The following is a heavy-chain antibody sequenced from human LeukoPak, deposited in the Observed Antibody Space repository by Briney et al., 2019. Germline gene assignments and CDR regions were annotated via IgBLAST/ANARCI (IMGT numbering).Heavy chain of an antibody. J-gene: IGHJ4*02. D-gene: IGHD2-15*01. V-gene: IGHV4-4*07. CDR1: GGSISSYY. CDR2: IYSSGST. Sequence: SETLSLTCTVSGGSISSYYWSWIRQPAGKGLDWIGRIYSSGSTNYNPSLKSRVTMSVDTSKNQFSLKLSSVTAADTAVYYCARAYCSGGSCYSGFDYWGQGSLVTVSS. CDR3: ARAYCSGGSCYSGFDY.